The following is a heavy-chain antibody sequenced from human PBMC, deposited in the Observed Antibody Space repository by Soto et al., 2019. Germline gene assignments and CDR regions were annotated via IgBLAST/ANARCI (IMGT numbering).Heavy chain of an antibody. CDR3: AKDIRRYDFWSGWRMDV. Sequence: GGSLRLSCAASGFTFSSYGMHWVRQAPGKGLEWVAVISYDGSNKYYADSVKGRFTISRDNSKNTLYLQMNSLRAEDTAVYYCAKDIRRYDFWSGWRMDVWGKGTTVTVSS. D-gene: IGHD3-3*01. V-gene: IGHV3-30*18. CDR2: ISYDGSNK. CDR1: GFTFSSYG. J-gene: IGHJ6*03.